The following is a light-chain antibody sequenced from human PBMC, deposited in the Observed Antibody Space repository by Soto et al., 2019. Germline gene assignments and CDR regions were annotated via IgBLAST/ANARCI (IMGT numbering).Light chain of an antibody. CDR2: AAS. J-gene: IGKJ1*01. CDR1: QGVSSW. CDR3: HQSHSVPRT. V-gene: IGKV1D-12*01. Sequence: DIQMTQSPSSVSASVGDRVTITCRASQGVSSWLAWYQQKPGKAPKLLIYAASSLQSGVPSRFSRSGSGTDFSLTTNNLQPEDFATYYCHQSHSVPRTFGQGTKVEIK.